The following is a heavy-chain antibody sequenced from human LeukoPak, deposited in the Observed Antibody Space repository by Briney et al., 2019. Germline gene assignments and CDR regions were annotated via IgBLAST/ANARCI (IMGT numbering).Heavy chain of an antibody. CDR1: GGFISSYY. Sequence: SETLSLTCTVSGGFISSYYWSWIRQPPGKGLEWIGYIYYSGSTNYNPSLKSRVTTSVDTSKNQFSLKLSSVTAADTAVYYCARVTGYMIEDYFDYWGQGTLVTVSS. J-gene: IGHJ4*02. V-gene: IGHV4-59*01. D-gene: IGHD3-22*01. CDR2: IYYSGST. CDR3: ARVTGYMIEDYFDY.